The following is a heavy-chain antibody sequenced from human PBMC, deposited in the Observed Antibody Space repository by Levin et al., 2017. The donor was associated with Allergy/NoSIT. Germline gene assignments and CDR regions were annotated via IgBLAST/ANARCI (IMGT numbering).Heavy chain of an antibody. D-gene: IGHD5-12*01. J-gene: IGHJ6*02. Sequence: SETLSLTCTVSGGSVSSGSHYWSWIRQPPGQGLEWIGYIYYSLSINYNPSLKSRVTIGVDTSKNQFSLKLSSVTAADAAVYYCAVTGYSGNDSGYYYGMDVWGQGTTVTVSS. CDR2: IYYSLSI. CDR3: AVTGYSGNDSGYYYGMDV. V-gene: IGHV4-61*01. CDR1: GGSVSSGSHY.